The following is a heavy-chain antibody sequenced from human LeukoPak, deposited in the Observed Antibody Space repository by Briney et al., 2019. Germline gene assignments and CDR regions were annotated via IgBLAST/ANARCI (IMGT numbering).Heavy chain of an antibody. CDR3: ARGGVVTGHAFDI. V-gene: IGHV1-8*01. CDR2: MNPNSGNT. CDR1: GYTFTSYD. Sequence: GASVSVSYTASGYTFTSYDINSVPQAAGQGLEWMGWMNPNSGNTGYTQKFQGRVTMTRNTSISTAYMEPSSLSSEDTAVYYCARGGVVTGHAFDIWGQGTMVTVSS. J-gene: IGHJ3*02. D-gene: IGHD2-21*02.